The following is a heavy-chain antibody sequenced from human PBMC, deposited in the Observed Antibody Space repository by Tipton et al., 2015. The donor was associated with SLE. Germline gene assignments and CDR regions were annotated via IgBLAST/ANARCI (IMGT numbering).Heavy chain of an antibody. V-gene: IGHV5-51*03. D-gene: IGHD6-13*01. CDR3: ARRSIIAAPLDY. CDR2: IFPADSDT. CDR1: GYSFPSYW. J-gene: IGHJ4*02. Sequence: QLVQSGAEVKKPGESLKISCKVSGYSFPSYWIGWVRQMPGKGLEWMGSIFPADSDTRYSPSFQGQVTISADRSTSTAYLQWSSLKASDTAMYYCARRSIIAAPLDYWGQGTLVTVSS.